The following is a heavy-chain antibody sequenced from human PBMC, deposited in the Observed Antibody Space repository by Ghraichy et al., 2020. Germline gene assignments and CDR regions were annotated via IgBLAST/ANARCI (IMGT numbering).Heavy chain of an antibody. D-gene: IGHD3-3*01. J-gene: IGHJ3*02. CDR2: IYTSGST. V-gene: IGHV4-61*02. CDR1: GGSVSSGSYY. Sequence: SETLSHTCTVSGGSVSSGSYYWSWIRQPAGKGLEWIGRIYTSGSTNYNPSLKSRVTISVDTSKNQFSLKLSSVTAADTAVYYCASGTFGRAYYLDIWGQGTMVTVSS. CDR3: ASGTFGRAYYLDI.